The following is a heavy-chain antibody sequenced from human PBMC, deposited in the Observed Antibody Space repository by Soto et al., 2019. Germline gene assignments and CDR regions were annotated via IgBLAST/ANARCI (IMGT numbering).Heavy chain of an antibody. V-gene: IGHV4-34*01. D-gene: IGHD2-15*01. Sequence: QVQLQQWGAGLLKPSETLSLTCAVYGGSFSGYYWSWIRQPPGKGLEWIGEINHSGSTNYNPSLKSRVTISVVTSKNQFSLKLSSVTAAETAVYYCARRPGPIYCSGGSCYNSWFDPWGQGTLVTVSS. CDR3: ARRPGPIYCSGGSCYNSWFDP. CDR2: INHSGST. CDR1: GGSFSGYY. J-gene: IGHJ5*02.